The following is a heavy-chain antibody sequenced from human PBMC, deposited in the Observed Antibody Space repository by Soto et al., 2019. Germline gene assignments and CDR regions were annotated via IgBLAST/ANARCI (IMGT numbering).Heavy chain of an antibody. D-gene: IGHD5-18*01. CDR1: GFAFSDSA. V-gene: IGHV3-73*02. J-gene: IGHJ4*02. CDR2: IRGKRGNDGT. CDR3: TRRRDWTAVDPLDY. Sequence: EVQLVESGGGLVQPGGSLKLSCAASGFAFSDSAMHWVRQASGKGLEWMGRIRGKRGNDGTAYAAWVKGRFTISRDDSKTTSYLQMNSLKIEDRAVYYCTRRRDWTAVDPLDYWGQGTLVTVSS.